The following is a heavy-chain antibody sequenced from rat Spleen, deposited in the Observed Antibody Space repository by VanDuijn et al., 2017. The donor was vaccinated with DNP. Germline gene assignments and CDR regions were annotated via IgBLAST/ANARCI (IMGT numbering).Heavy chain of an antibody. Sequence: EVQLVETGGGSVQPGKSLKLSCVASGFTFTSFWMYWVRQAPGKGLEWIASINTDGGTTYYLDSVKGRFTISRDNAENTVYLQMNSLRSEDRGTYYCAKDQYGGFAMEAWGQGTSVTVSS. V-gene: IGHV5-58*01. CDR2: INTDGGTT. CDR3: AKDQYGGFAMEA. CDR1: GFTFTSFW. J-gene: IGHJ4*01. D-gene: IGHD1-11*01.